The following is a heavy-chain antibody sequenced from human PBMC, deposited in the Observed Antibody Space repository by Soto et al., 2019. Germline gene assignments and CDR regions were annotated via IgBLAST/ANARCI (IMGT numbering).Heavy chain of an antibody. CDR1: GSSINSSGYY. Sequence: QLQVQESGPGLVKPSETLSLTCTVSGSSINSSGYYWGWLRQPPGKGLEWIGSMFYGVSTYYNPSLKSRVTVSVYTSKSQFSLNLRSVTAADTAVYYCARLPSRHVVVYWGQGTLVTVSS. V-gene: IGHV4-39*01. CDR2: MFYGVST. J-gene: IGHJ4*02. CDR3: ARLPSRHVVVY. D-gene: IGHD2-21*01.